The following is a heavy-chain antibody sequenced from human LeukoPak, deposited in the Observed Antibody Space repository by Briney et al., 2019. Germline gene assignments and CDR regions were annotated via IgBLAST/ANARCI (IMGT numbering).Heavy chain of an antibody. CDR2: IIPIFGTA. CDR3: ARTSTGWPHDSNRGMDV. CDR1: GGTFSSYA. Sequence: GASVKVSCKASGGTFSSYAISWVRQTPGQGLEWMGGIIPIFGTANYAQKFQGRVTITADESTSTAYMELSSLRSEDTAVYYCARTSTGWPHDSNRGMDVWGQGTTVTVSS. D-gene: IGHD6-19*01. V-gene: IGHV1-69*13. J-gene: IGHJ6*02.